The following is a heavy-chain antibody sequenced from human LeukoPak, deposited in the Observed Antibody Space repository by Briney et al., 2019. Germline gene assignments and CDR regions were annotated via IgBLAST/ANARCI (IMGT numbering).Heavy chain of an antibody. V-gene: IGHV3-21*01. J-gene: IGHJ4*02. CDR3: ARDLGSSGPPDS. CDR1: GFTFSSYS. D-gene: IGHD6-6*01. CDR2: ISSSSRYI. Sequence: GGSLRLSCAASGFTFSSYSMNWVRQAPGKGLEWVSSISSSSRYIYYADSLKGRFTISRDNAENSLYLQMNSLRAEDTAVYYCARDLGSSGPPDSWGQGTLITVSS.